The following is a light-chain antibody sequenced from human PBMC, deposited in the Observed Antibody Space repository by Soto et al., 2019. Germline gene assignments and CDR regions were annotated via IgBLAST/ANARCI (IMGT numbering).Light chain of an antibody. CDR2: TND. Sequence: QSVLTQPPSASGTPGQRVTISCSGSSSNIGSNTVNWYQQLPGTAPKRLIYTNDQRPQGLPDRFSGSKSGTSATLAISGLQSEDVADYYCAAWDDPLSGHNYVFGTGTKVTVL. CDR1: SSNIGSNT. J-gene: IGLJ1*01. V-gene: IGLV1-44*01. CDR3: AAWDDPLSGHNYV.